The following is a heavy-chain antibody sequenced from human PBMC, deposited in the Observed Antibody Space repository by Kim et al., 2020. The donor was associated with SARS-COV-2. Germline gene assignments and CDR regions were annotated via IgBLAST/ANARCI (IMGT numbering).Heavy chain of an antibody. CDR1: GYTFTSYY. V-gene: IGHV1-46*01. CDR3: ARAGTMIVVALGDWYFDL. Sequence: ASVKVSCKASGYTFTSYYMHWVRQAPGQGLEWMGIINPSGGSTSYAQKFQGRVTMTRDTSTSTVYMELSSLRSEDTAVYYCARAGTMIVVALGDWYFDLWGRGTLVTVSS. CDR2: INPSGGST. J-gene: IGHJ2*01. D-gene: IGHD3-22*01.